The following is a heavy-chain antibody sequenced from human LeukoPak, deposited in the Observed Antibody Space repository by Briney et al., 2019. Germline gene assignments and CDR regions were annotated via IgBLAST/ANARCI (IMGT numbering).Heavy chain of an antibody. V-gene: IGHV3-64*01. Sequence: GGSLRLSCAASGFTFSSYPMHWVRQAPGKGLEYVSAISNNGGNTYYANSVKGRFTISRDNSKNTLFLQMGSLRAEDMAVYYCARGRLHFDYWGQGTLVTVSS. CDR3: ARGRLHFDY. CDR1: GFTFSSYP. CDR2: ISNNGGNT. J-gene: IGHJ4*02.